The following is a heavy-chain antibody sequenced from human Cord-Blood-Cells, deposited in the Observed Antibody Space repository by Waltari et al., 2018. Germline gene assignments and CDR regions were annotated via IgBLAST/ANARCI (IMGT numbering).Heavy chain of an antibody. CDR3: ARERANWGPYDAFDI. J-gene: IGHJ3*02. CDR1: GYPISSGSY. Sequence: QVQLQESGPGRVKPSETLSLTCAVSGYPISSGSYWGGIRQPPRKGLEWIGSIYHSGSTYYNPSLKSRVTISVDTSKNQFSLKLSSVTAADTAVYYCARERANWGPYDAFDIWGQGTMVTVSS. D-gene: IGHD7-27*01. CDR2: IYHSGST. V-gene: IGHV4-38-2*02.